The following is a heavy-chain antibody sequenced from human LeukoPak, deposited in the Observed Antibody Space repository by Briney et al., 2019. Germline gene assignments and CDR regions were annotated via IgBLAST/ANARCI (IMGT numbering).Heavy chain of an antibody. CDR2: IYYSGST. Sequence: SETLSLTCTVSGGSISSHYWSWIRQPPGKGLEWIGYIYYSGSTNYNPSFKSRVTISVDTSKNQFSLKLSSVTAADTAVYYCARDDSSGYYYSFDYRGQGTLVTVSS. D-gene: IGHD3-22*01. CDR1: GGSISSHY. V-gene: IGHV4-59*11. CDR3: ARDDSSGYYYSFDY. J-gene: IGHJ4*02.